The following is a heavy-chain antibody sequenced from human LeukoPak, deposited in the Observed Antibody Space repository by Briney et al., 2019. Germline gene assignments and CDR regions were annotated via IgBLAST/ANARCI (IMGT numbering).Heavy chain of an antibody. CDR3: ARGTTTVTTANWFDP. Sequence: SETLSLTYTVSGGSISSYYWSWIRQPPGKGLEWIGYIYYSGSTNYNPSLKSRVTISVDTSKNQFSLKLTSVTAADTAVYYCARGTTTVTTANWFDPWGQGTLVTVSS. J-gene: IGHJ5*02. CDR1: GGSISSYY. D-gene: IGHD4-17*01. CDR2: IYYSGST. V-gene: IGHV4-59*01.